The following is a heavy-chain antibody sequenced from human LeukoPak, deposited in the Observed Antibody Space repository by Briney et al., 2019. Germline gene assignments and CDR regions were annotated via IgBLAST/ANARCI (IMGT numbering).Heavy chain of an antibody. J-gene: IGHJ4*02. CDR2: ISSNGDAT. CDR1: GFTFGDYA. Sequence: GGSLRLSCSASGFTFGDYAMEWVRQAPGKGLEFVSIISSNGDATHYPDSVKGRFTISRDNSKNTLYLQMSSLRADDTALCYCAKGDGYNSQPDYWGQGTLVTVSS. D-gene: IGHD4-23*01. V-gene: IGHV3-64D*06. CDR3: AKGDGYNSQPDY.